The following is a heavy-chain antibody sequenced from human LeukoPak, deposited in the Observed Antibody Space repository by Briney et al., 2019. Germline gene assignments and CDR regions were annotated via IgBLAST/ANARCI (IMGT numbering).Heavy chain of an antibody. Sequence: GGSLRLSCAASGFTFSNYWVTWVRQAPGKGLEWVANIKQDGSEKYYVDSVKGRFTISRDNAKNSLYLQMNSLRAEDTAVYYCARDRCSSASCFFDYWGQGSLVTVSS. CDR1: GFTFSNYW. CDR3: ARDRCSSASCFFDY. D-gene: IGHD2-2*01. V-gene: IGHV3-7*01. J-gene: IGHJ4*02. CDR2: IKQDGSEK.